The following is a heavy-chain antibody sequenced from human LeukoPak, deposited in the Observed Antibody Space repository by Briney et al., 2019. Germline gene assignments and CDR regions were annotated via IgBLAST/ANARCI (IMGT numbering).Heavy chain of an antibody. D-gene: IGHD6-19*01. CDR3: ARRSSGWYERPDY. CDR2: ISAYNGNT. V-gene: IGHV1-18*01. J-gene: IGHJ4*02. CDR1: GGTFSNYA. Sequence: GASVKVSCKASGGTFSNYAVSWVRQAPGQGLEWMGWISAYNGNTNYAQKLQGRVTMTTDTSTSTAYMELRSLRSDDTAVYYCARRSSGWYERPDYWGQGTLVTVSS.